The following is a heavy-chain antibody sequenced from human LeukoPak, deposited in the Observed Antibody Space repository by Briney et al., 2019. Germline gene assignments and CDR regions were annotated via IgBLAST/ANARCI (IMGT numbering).Heavy chain of an antibody. V-gene: IGHV1-2*02. J-gene: IGHJ5*02. CDR2: INPNSGGT. D-gene: IGHD3-3*01. CDR3: ARDGSTIFGVVRNNWFDP. Sequence: ASVKVSCKASGYTFTGYYMHWVRQAPGEGLEWMGWINPNSGGTNYAQNFQGRVTMTRDTSISTAYMELSRLTSDDTAVYYCARDGSTIFGVVRNNWFDPWGQGTLVTVSS. CDR1: GYTFTGYY.